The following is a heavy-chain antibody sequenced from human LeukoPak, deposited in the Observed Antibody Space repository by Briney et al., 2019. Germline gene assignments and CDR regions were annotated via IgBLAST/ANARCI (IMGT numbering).Heavy chain of an antibody. CDR2: ITSSGTYI. D-gene: IGHD1-26*01. CDR1: GFTFNNYN. J-gene: IGHJ6*03. Sequence: GGSLRLSCATSGFTFNNYNMNWVRQAPGRALEWVSSITSSGTYIFYADSVKGRFTISRDNAKNSLYLQMNSLGPEDTAVYYCARDPYSGNYGNYYYYYMDVWGKGATVTISS. CDR3: ARDPYSGNYGNYYYYYMDV. V-gene: IGHV3-21*01.